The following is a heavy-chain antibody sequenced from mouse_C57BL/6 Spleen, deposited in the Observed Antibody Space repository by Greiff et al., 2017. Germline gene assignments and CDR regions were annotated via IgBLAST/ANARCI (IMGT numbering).Heavy chain of an antibody. V-gene: IGHV1-80*01. Sequence: QVQLKESGAELVKPGASVKISCKASGYAFSSYWMNWVKQRPGKGLEWIGQIYPGDGDTNYNGKFKGKATLTADKSSSTAYMQLSSLTSEDSAVYFCARPGSSPHWYFDVWGTGTTVTVSS. CDR3: ARPGSSPHWYFDV. D-gene: IGHD1-1*01. CDR2: IYPGDGDT. CDR1: GYAFSSYW. J-gene: IGHJ1*03.